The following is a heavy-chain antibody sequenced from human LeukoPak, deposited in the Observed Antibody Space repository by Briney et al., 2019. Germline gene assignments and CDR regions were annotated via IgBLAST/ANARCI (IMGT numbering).Heavy chain of an antibody. Sequence: GASVKVSCKASGYTFTSYDINWVRQAPGQGLEWMGWMNPNSGNTGYAQKFQGRVTMTRNTSISTAYMELSSLRSEDTAVYYCASYPSLLGYCSGGSCYSRDYWGQGTLVTVSS. J-gene: IGHJ4*02. V-gene: IGHV1-8*01. CDR2: MNPNSGNT. CDR1: GYTFTSYD. CDR3: ASYPSLLGYCSGGSCYSRDY. D-gene: IGHD2-15*01.